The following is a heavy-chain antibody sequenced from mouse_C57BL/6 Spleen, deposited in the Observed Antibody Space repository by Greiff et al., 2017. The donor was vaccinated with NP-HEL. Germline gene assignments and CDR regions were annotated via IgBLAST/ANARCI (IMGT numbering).Heavy chain of an antibody. CDR3: ATDMITTFYYAMDY. CDR2: ISSGSSTI. CDR1: GFTFSDYG. J-gene: IGHJ4*01. Sequence: DVMLVESGGGLVKPGGSLKLSCAASGFTFSDYGMHWVRQAPEKGLEWVAYISSGSSTIYYADTVKGRFTISRDNAKNTLFLQMTSLWSEDTAMYYCATDMITTFYYAMDYWGQGTSVTVSS. D-gene: IGHD2-4*01. V-gene: IGHV5-17*01.